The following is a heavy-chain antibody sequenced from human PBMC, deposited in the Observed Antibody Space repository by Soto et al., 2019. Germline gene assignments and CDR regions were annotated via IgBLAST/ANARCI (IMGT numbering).Heavy chain of an antibody. CDR2: IYTGDSDT. CDR1: VDFFTSYC. CDR3: AIRGASQWLKF. J-gene: IGHJ4*02. V-gene: IGHV5-51*01. D-gene: IGHD6-19*01. Sequence: ESLTISCTWPVDFFTSYCIVWVRQVPGKGLEWMGIIYTGDSDTRYSPSFQGQVTISADKSISTAYLQWSSLKASDTAIYYCAIRGASQWLKFWGQGTLVTVSS.